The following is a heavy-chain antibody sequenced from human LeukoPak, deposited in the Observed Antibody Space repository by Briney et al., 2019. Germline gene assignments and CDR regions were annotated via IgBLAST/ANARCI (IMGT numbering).Heavy chain of an antibody. CDR3: AHGSMYQLDY. CDR2: IVGGAGGT. V-gene: IGHV3-23*01. J-gene: IGHJ4*02. CDR1: GFNFYNFW. D-gene: IGHD2-2*01. Sequence: GGSLRLSCAVSGFNFYNFWMTWVRQAPGKGLEWVSGIVGGAGGTYYADSVKGRFTISRDNSKNTLYLQMNSLRAEDTAVYYCAHGSMYQLDYWGQGTLVTVSS.